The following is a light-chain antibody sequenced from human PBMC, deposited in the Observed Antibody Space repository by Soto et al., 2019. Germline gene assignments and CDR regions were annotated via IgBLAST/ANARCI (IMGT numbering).Light chain of an antibody. CDR1: QSISTSY. J-gene: IGKJ4*02. V-gene: IGKV3-20*01. CDR2: GAS. Sequence: VRVTKSAGTLSLSPGERATLSCRASQSISTSYLAWYQHKRGQAPRLLIYGASSRATDIPDRFSGSGSGTDFTLTISRLEPEDFAVYYCQQYGDSPPSTFGEGTKVDIK. CDR3: QQYGDSPPST.